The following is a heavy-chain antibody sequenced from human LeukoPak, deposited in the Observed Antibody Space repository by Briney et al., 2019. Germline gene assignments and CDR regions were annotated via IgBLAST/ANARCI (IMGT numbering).Heavy chain of an antibody. CDR2: INTDGSST. V-gene: IGHV3-74*01. CDR3: AGEKVNAFDI. Sequence: GGPLRLSCAASGFTFSSYWMHWVGKAQGKGRVWVSRINTDGSSTSYADSVKGRFTISRDNAKNTLYLQMNSVRAEDTAVYYCAGEKVNAFDIWGQGTMVTVSS. J-gene: IGHJ3*02. CDR1: GFTFSSYW. D-gene: IGHD2-21*01.